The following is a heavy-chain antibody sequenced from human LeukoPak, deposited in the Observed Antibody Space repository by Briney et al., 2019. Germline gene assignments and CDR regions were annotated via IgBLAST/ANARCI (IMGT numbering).Heavy chain of an antibody. V-gene: IGHV1-2*02. D-gene: IGHD3-22*01. CDR2: INPNSGGT. CDR3: ARDRADSSGYADAFDI. CDR1: GYTFTGYY. J-gene: IGHJ3*02. Sequence: ASVKVSCKASGYTFTGYYMHWVRQAPGQGLEWMGWINPNSGGTNYAQKFQGRVTITRDTSISTAYMELSRLRSDDTAVYYCARDRADSSGYADAFDIWGQGIMVTVSS.